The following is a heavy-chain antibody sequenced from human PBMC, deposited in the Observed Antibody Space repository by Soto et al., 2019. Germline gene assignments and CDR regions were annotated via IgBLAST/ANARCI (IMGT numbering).Heavy chain of an antibody. Sequence: ASVKVSCKASGYTFTSYGISWVRQAPGQGLEGMGWISAYNGNTNYAQKLQGRGTMTTDTATSTAYMELRSLRSDDTAVYYCARGGSIHYYDSSGYYYYFDYWGQGTLVTVSS. CDR3: ARGGSIHYYDSSGYYYYFDY. CDR2: ISAYNGNT. D-gene: IGHD3-22*01. CDR1: GYTFTSYG. V-gene: IGHV1-18*04. J-gene: IGHJ4*02.